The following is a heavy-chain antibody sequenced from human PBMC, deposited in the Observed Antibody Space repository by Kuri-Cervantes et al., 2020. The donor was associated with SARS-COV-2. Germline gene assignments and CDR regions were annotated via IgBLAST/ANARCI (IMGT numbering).Heavy chain of an antibody. CDR1: GGPISYHY. V-gene: IGHV4-59*11. Sequence: ESLKISCAVFGGPISYHYWNWVRQSPGKGLEWVGYVYYSGDTKYSASLKSRLTISIDTSKNQLSLKMSSVTAADTAVYYCARGMSIGNYNYMDVWGKGTTVTVSS. J-gene: IGHJ6*03. CDR2: VYYSGDT. CDR3: ARGMSIGNYNYMDV. D-gene: IGHD6-6*01.